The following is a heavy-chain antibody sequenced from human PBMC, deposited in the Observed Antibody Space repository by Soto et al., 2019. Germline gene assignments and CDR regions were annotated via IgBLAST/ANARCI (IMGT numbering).Heavy chain of an antibody. CDR1: GFSFGDYA. J-gene: IGHJ6*02. CDR3: AKSRGGTANGLDV. CDR2: ISWKSASI. Sequence: EVQLVESGGDLVQPGRSLRLSCAASGFSFGDYAMHWVRQAPGKGLEWVSGISWKSASIGYADSVKGRFTISRDNAKNSPYLQMNSLSAEDTALYHCAKSRGGTANGLDVWGQGTTVTVSS. D-gene: IGHD2-15*01. V-gene: IGHV3-9*01.